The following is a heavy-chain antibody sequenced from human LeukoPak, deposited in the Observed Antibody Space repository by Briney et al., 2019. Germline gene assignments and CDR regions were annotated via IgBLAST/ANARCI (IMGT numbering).Heavy chain of an antibody. CDR1: GGSISSYY. CDR2: IYYSGST. V-gene: IGHV4-59*12. J-gene: IGHJ4*02. D-gene: IGHD3-3*01. Sequence: SETLSLTCTVSGGSISSYYWSWIRQPPGKGLEWIGYIYYSGSTNYNPSLKSRVTISVDTSKNQFSLKLSSVTAADTAVYYCAREKGDFWSGYFFDYWGQGTLVTVSS. CDR3: AREKGDFWSGYFFDY.